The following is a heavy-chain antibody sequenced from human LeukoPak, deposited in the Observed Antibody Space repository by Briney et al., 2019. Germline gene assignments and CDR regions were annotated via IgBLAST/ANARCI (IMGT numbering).Heavy chain of an antibody. CDR1: GLTVSRKF. CDR2: IYDDGST. Sequence: GGSLRLSCVVSGLTVSRKFMNWVRQAPGKGLEWVSGIYDDGSTFYADSVKGRFSISRDSSRNTLSLQMSSLRAEDTAVYFCASCGDDCDPRETAWVDFLHWGQGTLVTVSS. J-gene: IGHJ1*01. CDR3: ASCGDDCDPRETAWVDFLH. D-gene: IGHD2-21*02. V-gene: IGHV3-66*01.